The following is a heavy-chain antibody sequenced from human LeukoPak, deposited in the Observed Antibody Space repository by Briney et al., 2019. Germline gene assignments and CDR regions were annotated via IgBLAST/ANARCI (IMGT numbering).Heavy chain of an antibody. J-gene: IGHJ4*02. V-gene: IGHV3-23*01. D-gene: IGHD5-12*01. CDR3: AKGAYDYIEMGYFDD. CDR1: GFRFSIFA. Sequence: LSGGSLSPSYSASGFRFSIFAMSWVRQPPGEGREWVSHIIGSSGDTLYAHSVTGRFTISRDISKNRLYLQMNSLRAEDTALYYCAKGAYDYIEMGYFDDWGQGTLVTVSS. CDR2: IIGSSGDT.